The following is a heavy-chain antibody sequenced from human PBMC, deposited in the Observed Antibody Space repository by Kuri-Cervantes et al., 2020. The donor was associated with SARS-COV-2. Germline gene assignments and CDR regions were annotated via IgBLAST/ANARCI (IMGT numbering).Heavy chain of an antibody. J-gene: IGHJ6*02. V-gene: IGHV5-10-1*01. CDR1: GYSFTSYW. CDR2: IDPRDSYT. CDR3: ARDMTYYYYGMDV. Sequence: KVSCKGSGYSFTSYWISWVRQMPGKGLEWMGRIDPRDSYTNYSPSFQGHVTISADKSISTAYLQWSSLKASDTAMYYCARDMTYYYYGMDVWGQGTTVTVSS.